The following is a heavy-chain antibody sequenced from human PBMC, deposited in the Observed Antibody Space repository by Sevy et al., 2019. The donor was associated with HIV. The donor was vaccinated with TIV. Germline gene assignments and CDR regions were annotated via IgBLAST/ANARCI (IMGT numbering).Heavy chain of an antibody. Sequence: GESLKISCAASGFTFSSHSMNWVRQAPGKGLEWVSSISTGSNYIYYADSVKGRFTISRDNAGNSLYLQMNNLRADDMAVYYCASQGAFHIWGQGTMVTVSS. CDR3: ASQGAFHI. J-gene: IGHJ3*02. CDR2: ISTGSNYI. CDR1: GFTFSSHS. V-gene: IGHV3-21*01.